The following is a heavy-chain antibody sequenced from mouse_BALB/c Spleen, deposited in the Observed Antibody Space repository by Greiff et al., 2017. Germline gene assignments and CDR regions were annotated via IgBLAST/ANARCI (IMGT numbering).Heavy chain of an antibody. CDR3: ARGGNSARFAY. D-gene: IGHD3-1*01. Sequence: DVMLVESGGGLVQPGGSLKLSCAASGFDFSRYWMSWVRQAPGKGLEWIGEINPDSSTINYTPSLKDKFIISRDNAKNTLYLQMSKVRSEDTALYYCARGGNSARFAYWGQGTLVTVSA. CDR1: GFDFSRYW. J-gene: IGHJ3*01. CDR2: INPDSSTI. V-gene: IGHV4-1*02.